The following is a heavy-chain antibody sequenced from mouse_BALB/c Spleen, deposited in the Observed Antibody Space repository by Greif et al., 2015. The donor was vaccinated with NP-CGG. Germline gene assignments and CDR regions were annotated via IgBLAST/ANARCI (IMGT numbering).Heavy chain of an antibody. J-gene: IGHJ1*01. D-gene: IGHD5-5*01. Sequence: QVQLQQSGAELVRPGASVKLSCKASGYTFTSYWMNWVKQRPEQGLEWIGRLDPSDSETHYNQKFKDNAILTVDKSSSTAYMQLSSLTSEDSAVYHCARRLATRYFDVWGAGTTVTVSS. V-gene: IGHV1-52*01. CDR2: LDPSDSET. CDR3: ARRLATRYFDV. CDR1: GYTFTSYW.